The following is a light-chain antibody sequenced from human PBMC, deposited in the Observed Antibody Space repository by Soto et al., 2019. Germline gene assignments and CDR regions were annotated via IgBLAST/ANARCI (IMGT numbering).Light chain of an antibody. Sequence: EIVLTQSPGTLSLSPGERATLSCRASQTLRRTYIAWYQQKPGRSPSLLIFGASTRATGLPARFSGSGSGTDFTLTISRLEPEDFAVYYCQQYGSSPRTFGQGTKVDI. CDR1: QTLRRTY. V-gene: IGKV3-20*01. CDR2: GAS. J-gene: IGKJ1*01. CDR3: QQYGSSPRT.